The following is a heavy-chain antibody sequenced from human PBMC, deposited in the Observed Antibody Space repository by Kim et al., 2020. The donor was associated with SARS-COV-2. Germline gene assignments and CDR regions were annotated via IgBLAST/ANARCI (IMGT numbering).Heavy chain of an antibody. Sequence: ASVKVSCKASGYTFTSYAMHWVRQAPGQRLEWMGWINAGNGNTKYSQKFQGRVTITRDTSASTAYMELSSLRSEDTAVYYCARDPGYSYGPRFDYWGQGTLVTVSS. D-gene: IGHD5-18*01. J-gene: IGHJ4*02. CDR1: GYTFTSYA. CDR2: INAGNGNT. V-gene: IGHV1-3*01. CDR3: ARDPGYSYGPRFDY.